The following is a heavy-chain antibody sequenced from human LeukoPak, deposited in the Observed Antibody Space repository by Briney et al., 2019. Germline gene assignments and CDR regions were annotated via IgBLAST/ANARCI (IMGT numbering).Heavy chain of an antibody. J-gene: IGHJ4*02. CDR1: GFTFSSYA. V-gene: IGHV3-23*01. CDR3: AKVETYYDILTGYLYSFDY. D-gene: IGHD3-9*01. CDR2: ISGGGGTT. Sequence: GGSLRLSCAASGFTFSSYAMGWVRQAPGKGLEWVSGISGGGGTTYYADSVKGRFTISRDDSKSTLFLQMNSLRSEDTAVFYCAKVETYYDILTGYLYSFDYWGQGTLVTVSS.